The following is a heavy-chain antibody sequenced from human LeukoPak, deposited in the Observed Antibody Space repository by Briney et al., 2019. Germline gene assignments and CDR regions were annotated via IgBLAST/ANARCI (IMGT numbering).Heavy chain of an antibody. CDR2: INTNTGNP. CDR1: GYTFTIYA. J-gene: IGHJ4*02. Sequence: ASVNVSCKASGYTFTIYAMNWVRPAPGQGLEWMGWINTNTGNPTYAQGFTGRFVFSLDTSVSTAYLQISSLKAEDTAVYYCARVGNNYYYDSSGYPDYWGQGTLVTVSS. V-gene: IGHV7-4-1*02. D-gene: IGHD3-22*01. CDR3: ARVGNNYYYDSSGYPDY.